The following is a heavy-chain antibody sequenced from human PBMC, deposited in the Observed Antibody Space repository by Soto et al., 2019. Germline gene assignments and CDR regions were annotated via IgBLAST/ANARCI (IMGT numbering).Heavy chain of an antibody. J-gene: IGHJ6*02. V-gene: IGHV4-39*01. CDR1: GGSISSSSYY. CDR3: ARSIGFGTRGGMDV. CDR2: IYYSGST. Sequence: SETLSLTCTVSGGSISSSSYYWGWIRQPPGKGLEWIGSIYYSGSTYYNPSLKSRVTISVDTSKNQFSLKLSSVTAADTAVYYCARSIGFGTRGGMDVWGQGTTVTVSS. D-gene: IGHD6-19*01.